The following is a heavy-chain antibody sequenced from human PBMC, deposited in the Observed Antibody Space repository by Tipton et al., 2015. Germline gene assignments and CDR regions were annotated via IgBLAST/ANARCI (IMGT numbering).Heavy chain of an antibody. CDR2: SIPIWKTI. D-gene: IGHD5-24*01. CDR1: GGSFTSYA. Sequence: QVQLVQSGAEVKEPGSSVNVSCKASGGSFTSYAVSWVRQAPGQGLEWMGVSIPIWKTIHFAQRFRDRVTLTADKVTNTAYMELRNLRSEDTAVYFCGAFDTYAQRWGSPFDAWGQGTLVTVSS. J-gene: IGHJ3*01. CDR3: GAFDTYAQRWGSPFDA. V-gene: IGHV1-69*06.